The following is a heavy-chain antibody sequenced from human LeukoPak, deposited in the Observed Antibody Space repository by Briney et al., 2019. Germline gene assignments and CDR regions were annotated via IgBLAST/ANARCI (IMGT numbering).Heavy chain of an antibody. CDR1: GFTFSSYG. CDR2: ISYDGSNK. V-gene: IGHV3-30*18. CDR3: AKDESRYCSGGSCYSSYFDY. J-gene: IGHJ4*02. Sequence: GGSLRLSCAASGFTFSSYGMRWVRQAPGKGLEWVAVISYDGSNKYYADSVKGRFTISRDNSKNTLYLQMNSLRAEDTAVYYCAKDESRYCSGGSCYSSYFDYWGQGTLVTVFS. D-gene: IGHD2-15*01.